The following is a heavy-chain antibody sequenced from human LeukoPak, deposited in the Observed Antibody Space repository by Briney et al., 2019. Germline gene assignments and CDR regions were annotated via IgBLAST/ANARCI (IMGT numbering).Heavy chain of an antibody. V-gene: IGHV4-38-2*01. CDR3: TTLIAAPGSGAPFDY. Sequence: SETLSLTCAVSGYSISSGYYWGWVRRPPREGLEWIANIYHNGNTYYNPSLNNRVTTSVDTSMNHLSLQLTSVTAAATAVYYFTTLIAAPGSGAPFDYWGQGILVTVSS. J-gene: IGHJ4*02. D-gene: IGHD6-13*01. CDR2: IYHNGNT. CDR1: GYSISSGYY.